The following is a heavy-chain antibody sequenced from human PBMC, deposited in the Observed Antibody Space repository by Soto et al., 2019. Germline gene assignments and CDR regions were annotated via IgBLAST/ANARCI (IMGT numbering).Heavy chain of an antibody. V-gene: IGHV1-8*01. CDR1: GYTFTSYD. J-gene: IGHJ3*02. CDR3: ARDSSSLDAFDI. Sequence: ASVKVSCKASGYTFTSYDNNWVRQATGQGLEWMGWMNPNSVNTGYAQKFQGRVTMTRNTSISTAYMELSSLRSEDTAVYYCARDSSSLDAFDIWGQGTMVTFSS. CDR2: MNPNSVNT. D-gene: IGHD6-13*01.